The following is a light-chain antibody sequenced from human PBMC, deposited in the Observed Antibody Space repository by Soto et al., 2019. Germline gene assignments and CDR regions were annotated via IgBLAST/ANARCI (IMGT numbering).Light chain of an antibody. CDR2: SNN. J-gene: IGLJ3*02. V-gene: IGLV1-44*01. CDR1: SSNIGSNT. CDR3: AAWDDSLNGWV. Sequence: QAVVTQPPSASGTPGQRVTISCSGSSSNIGSNTVKWYQQLPGTAPKLLIYSNNQRPSGVPDRFSDSKSGTSASLAISGLQSEDEADYYCAAWDDSLNGWVFGGGTKLTVL.